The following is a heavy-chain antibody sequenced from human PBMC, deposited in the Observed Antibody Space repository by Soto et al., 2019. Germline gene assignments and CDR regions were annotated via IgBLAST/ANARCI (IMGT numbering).Heavy chain of an antibody. CDR3: ARDSAYCTNGVCYKNYYYYGMDV. D-gene: IGHD2-8*01. Sequence: SETLSLTCTVSGGSISSYYWSWIGQPPGKGLEWIGYIYYSGSTNYNPSLKSRVTISVDTSKNQFSLKLSSVTAADTAVYYCARDSAYCTNGVCYKNYYYYGMDVWGQGTTVTVS. J-gene: IGHJ6*02. CDR2: IYYSGST. V-gene: IGHV4-59*01. CDR1: GGSISSYY.